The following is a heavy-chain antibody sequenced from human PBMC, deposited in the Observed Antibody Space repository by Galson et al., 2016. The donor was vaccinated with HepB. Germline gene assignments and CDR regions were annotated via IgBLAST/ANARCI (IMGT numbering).Heavy chain of an antibody. J-gene: IGHJ3*02. CDR1: GFTFSTYS. Sequence: SLRLSCAASGFTFSTYSMNWVRQAPGKGLECVSSISSSSSYIYYADSVKGRFTTSRDNAKNSLYLQMNSLRAEDTAVYYCARDTVVVVVAALVFDIWGQGTMVTVSS. D-gene: IGHD2-15*01. CDR3: ARDTVVVVVAALVFDI. V-gene: IGHV3-21*01. CDR2: ISSSSSYI.